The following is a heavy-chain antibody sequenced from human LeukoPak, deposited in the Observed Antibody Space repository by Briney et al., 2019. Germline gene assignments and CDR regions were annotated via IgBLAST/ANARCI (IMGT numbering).Heavy chain of an antibody. Sequence: KDGESLKNSCKGSGYSFTSYWVAWVRQMPGKGLEWMGIIYPGDSDTRYSPSFQGQVTISADKSISTAYLQWSSLKASDTAMYYCARTSYSGSHSGFHYWGQGTLVTVSS. D-gene: IGHD1-26*01. CDR2: IYPGDSDT. V-gene: IGHV5-51*01. CDR1: GYSFTSYW. J-gene: IGHJ4*02. CDR3: ARTSYSGSHSGFHY.